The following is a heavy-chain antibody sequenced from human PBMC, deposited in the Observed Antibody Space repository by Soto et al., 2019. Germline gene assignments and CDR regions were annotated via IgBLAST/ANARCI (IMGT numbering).Heavy chain of an antibody. CDR3: AKDQSVATIKGNGMDV. CDR1: GFTFSSYG. D-gene: IGHD5-12*01. J-gene: IGHJ6*02. Sequence: QVQMVESGGGVVQPGRSLRLSCAASGFTFSSYGMHWVRQAPGKGLEWVAVISYDGSNKYYAHSVKGRFTISRDNSKNTLYLQMNSLRAEDTAMYYCAKDQSVATIKGNGMDVWGQGTTVTVSS. V-gene: IGHV3-30*18. CDR2: ISYDGSNK.